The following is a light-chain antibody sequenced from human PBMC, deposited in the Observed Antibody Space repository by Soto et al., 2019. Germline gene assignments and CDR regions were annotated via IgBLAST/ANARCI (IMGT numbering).Light chain of an antibody. CDR2: ATS. CDR3: LRYGDSPPAYT. J-gene: IGKJ2*01. CDR1: QSVSSRN. Sequence: EIVLTQSPGTLSLSPGEGATLSCRASQSVSSRNLAWYRQKPGQAPRLLIYATSIRATGIPDRFSGSGSGTDFTLTISRLEPEDVAVYYCLRYGDSPPAYTFGQGTRLEIK. V-gene: IGKV3-20*01.